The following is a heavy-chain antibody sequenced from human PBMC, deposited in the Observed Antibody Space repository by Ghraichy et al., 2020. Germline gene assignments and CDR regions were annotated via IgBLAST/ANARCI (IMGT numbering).Heavy chain of an antibody. CDR3: ARGRNTYTTFFDY. J-gene: IGHJ4*02. V-gene: IGHV3-74*01. CDR1: GFTFTNYW. D-gene: IGHD3-16*01. CDR2: FKSDGSST. Sequence: GGSLRLSCAASGFTFTNYWMHWVRQAPGKGLVWVSRFKSDGSSTSYADSVKGRFTISRDNARNTVYLQMNTLTAEDTAVYYCARGRNTYTTFFDYWGQGTLVTVSS.